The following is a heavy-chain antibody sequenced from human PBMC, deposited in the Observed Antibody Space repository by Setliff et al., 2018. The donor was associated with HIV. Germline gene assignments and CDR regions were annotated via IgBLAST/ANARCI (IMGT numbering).Heavy chain of an antibody. Sequence: SETLSLTCTVSGSSISSYYWSWIRQPAGKGLEWIGRIYTSGSTNYNPSLKSRVTMSVDTSKNQFSLKLSSVTAADTAVYYCARDFDYGDYNWAFDYWGQGTLVTVSS. CDR3: ARDFDYGDYNWAFDY. CDR2: IYTSGST. CDR1: GSSISSYY. V-gene: IGHV4-4*07. D-gene: IGHD4-17*01. J-gene: IGHJ4*02.